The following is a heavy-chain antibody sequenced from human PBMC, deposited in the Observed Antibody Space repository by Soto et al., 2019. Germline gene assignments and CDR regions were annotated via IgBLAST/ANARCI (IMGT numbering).Heavy chain of an antibody. Sequence: QVQLVESGGGVVQPGQSLTLSCAASGFTFPKYGMHWVRQPPGKGLEWVALILSDGSRQWYRDSVRGRFSISRDNRKNTLNLQMDSVRVEDAAVYYCVRDYDGGPNDFDIWGQGTMVTVSS. V-gene: IGHV3-33*03. J-gene: IGHJ3*02. D-gene: IGHD3-16*01. CDR1: GFTFPKYG. CDR3: VRDYDGGPNDFDI. CDR2: ILSDGSRQ.